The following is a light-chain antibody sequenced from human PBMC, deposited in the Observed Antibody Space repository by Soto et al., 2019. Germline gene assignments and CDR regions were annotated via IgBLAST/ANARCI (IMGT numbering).Light chain of an antibody. CDR1: SSNIGSNT. J-gene: IGLJ2*01. CDR3: AAWDDILNGQV. V-gene: IGLV1-44*01. Sequence: QSVLTQPPSASGTPGQRVTISCSGSSSNIGSNTVNWYQQLPGTAPKLLIYSNNQRPSGVPDRFSDSKSGTSASLAISGLQSEDEADYNCAAWDDILNGQVFVGGTKLTVL. CDR2: SNN.